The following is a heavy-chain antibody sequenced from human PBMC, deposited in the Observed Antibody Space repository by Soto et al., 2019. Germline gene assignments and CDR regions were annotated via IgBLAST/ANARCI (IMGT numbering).Heavy chain of an antibody. Sequence: EASVKVSCKASGYTFTSYAMHWVRQAPAQRLEWMGWINTATGNTKYSRKFLGRITLTRDTSATTVYMELSRLTSTDTAVYYCARDILFENWFDPWGQGTLVTVSS. CDR3: ARDILFENWFDP. V-gene: IGHV1-3*04. CDR1: GYTFTSYA. J-gene: IGHJ5*02. CDR2: INTATGNT.